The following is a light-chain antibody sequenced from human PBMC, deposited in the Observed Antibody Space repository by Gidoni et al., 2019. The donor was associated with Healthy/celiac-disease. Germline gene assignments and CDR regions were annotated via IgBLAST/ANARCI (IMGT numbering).Light chain of an antibody. V-gene: IGKV3-11*01. CDR1: QSVSSY. CDR2: DAS. CDR3: QQRSNWPPEYT. J-gene: IGKJ2*01. Sequence: DIVLTQSPATLSLSPGERATLSCRASQSVSSYLAWYQQKPGEAPRILIYDASNRAPGIPARFSGSGSGTDVTLTISSLEPEDFAVYYCQQRSNWPPEYTFGQGTKLEIK.